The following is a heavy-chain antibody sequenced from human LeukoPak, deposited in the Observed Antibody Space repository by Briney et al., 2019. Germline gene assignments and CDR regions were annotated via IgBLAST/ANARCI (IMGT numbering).Heavy chain of an antibody. Sequence: ASVKVSCKASGYTFTSYYMHWVRQAPGQGLEWMGIINPSGGSTSYAQKFQGRATITWDMSTSTAYMELSSLRSEDTAVYYCAAYLKVYAFDVWGQGTLVTVSS. CDR3: AAYLKVYAFDV. V-gene: IGHV1-46*01. D-gene: IGHD3-22*01. CDR1: GYTFTSYY. J-gene: IGHJ3*01. CDR2: INPSGGST.